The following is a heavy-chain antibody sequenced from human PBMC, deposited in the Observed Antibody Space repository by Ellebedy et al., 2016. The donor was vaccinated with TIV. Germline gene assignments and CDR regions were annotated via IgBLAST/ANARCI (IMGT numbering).Heavy chain of an antibody. D-gene: IGHD6-13*01. J-gene: IGHJ4*02. Sequence: SETLSLTCTVSGGSISSYYWSWIRQPPGKGLEWIGYIYYSGSTNYNPSLKSRVTISVDTSKNQFSLKLSSVTAADTAVYYCARLSRSAAGTRVDYWGQGTLVTVSS. V-gene: IGHV4-59*01. CDR1: GGSISSYY. CDR2: IYYSGST. CDR3: ARLSRSAAGTRVDY.